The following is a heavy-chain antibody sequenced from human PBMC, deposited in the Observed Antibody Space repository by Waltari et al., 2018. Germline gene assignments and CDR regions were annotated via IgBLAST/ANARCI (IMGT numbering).Heavy chain of an antibody. CDR3: VKDRPDWPIDY. CDR2: ISSNGAGT. D-gene: IGHD3-9*01. J-gene: IGHJ4*02. Sequence: EVQLLESGGGLVQPGESLRLSCTASGFTFNSYSMSWVRQAPGKGREWVSSISSNGAGTYYANSVKGRFTISRDNSKNTLYLQINSLRAEDTAIYYCVKDRPDWPIDYWGQGTLVTVSS. V-gene: IGHV3-23*01. CDR1: GFTFNSYS.